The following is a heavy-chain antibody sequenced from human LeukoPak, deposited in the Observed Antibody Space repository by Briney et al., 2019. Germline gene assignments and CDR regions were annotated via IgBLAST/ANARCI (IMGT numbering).Heavy chain of an antibody. CDR1: GYTFTGYY. D-gene: IGHD6-19*01. V-gene: IGHV1-2*02. CDR3: ARDREPLSGWTPDFDY. Sequence: ASVKVSCKASGYTFTGYYMHWVRQAPGQGPEWMAWINPNSGGTNYAQKFQGRVTMTRDTSISTAYMELSRLRSDDTAVYYCARDREPLSGWTPDFDYWGQGTLVTVSS. J-gene: IGHJ4*02. CDR2: INPNSGGT.